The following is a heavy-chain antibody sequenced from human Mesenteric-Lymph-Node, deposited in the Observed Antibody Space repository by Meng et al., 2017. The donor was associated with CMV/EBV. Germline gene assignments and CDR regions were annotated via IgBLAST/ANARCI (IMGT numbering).Heavy chain of an antibody. CDR2: MNPNSGNT. CDR3: ARVGWGYCTNGVCYLDY. V-gene: IGHV1-8*03. D-gene: IGHD2-8*01. J-gene: IGHJ4*02. CDR1: GYTFTSYD. Sequence: ASVKVSCKASGYTFTSYDINWVRQATGQGLEWMGWMNPNSGNTGYAQKFQGRVTITRNTSIGTAYMELSSLRSEDTAVYYCARVGWGYCTNGVCYLDYWGQGTLVTVSS.